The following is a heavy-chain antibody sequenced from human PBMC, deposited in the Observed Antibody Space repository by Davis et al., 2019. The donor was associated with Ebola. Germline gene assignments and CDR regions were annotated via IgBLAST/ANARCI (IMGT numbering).Heavy chain of an antibody. CDR1: GGSISSYY. J-gene: IGHJ5*02. D-gene: IGHD3-16*02. Sequence: PSETLSLTCTVSGGSISSYYWSWIRQPPGKGLEWIGYIYYSGSTNYNPSLKSRVTISVDTSKNQFSLKLSSVTAADTAVYYCARAVFTFGRVIANNWFDPWGQGTLVTVSS. CDR2: IYYSGST. V-gene: IGHV4-59*01. CDR3: ARAVFTFGRVIANNWFDP.